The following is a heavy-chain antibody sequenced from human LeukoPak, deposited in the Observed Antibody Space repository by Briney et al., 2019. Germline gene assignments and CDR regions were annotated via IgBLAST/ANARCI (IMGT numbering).Heavy chain of an antibody. J-gene: IGHJ4*01. D-gene: IGHD5/OR15-5a*01. V-gene: IGHV3-48*01. CDR1: GFTFSRDG. CDR2: ITGPSSSNKI. Sequence: PGGSLRLSCEASGFTFSRDGMNWVRQAPGKGLEWIAHITGPSSSNKIYYADSVKGLFTISRENVKAPLYLQMSSLRAEDTAVYYCARVNSVNLSDYWGPGTLVTVSS. CDR3: ARVNSVNLSDY.